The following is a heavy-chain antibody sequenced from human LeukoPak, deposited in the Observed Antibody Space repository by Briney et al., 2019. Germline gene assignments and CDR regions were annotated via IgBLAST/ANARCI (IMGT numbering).Heavy chain of an antibody. CDR3: ARDRGYQLLSPHGMDV. CDR2: MSYDGTNK. Sequence: GGSLRLSCAASGFTFSSYAMHWVRQAPGKGLEWVAVMSYDGTNKYYADSVKGRFTISRDNSKNTLYLQMNSLRAEDTAVYYCARDRGYQLLSPHGMDVWGQGTTVTVSS. CDR1: GFTFSSYA. D-gene: IGHD2-2*01. J-gene: IGHJ6*02. V-gene: IGHV3-30-3*01.